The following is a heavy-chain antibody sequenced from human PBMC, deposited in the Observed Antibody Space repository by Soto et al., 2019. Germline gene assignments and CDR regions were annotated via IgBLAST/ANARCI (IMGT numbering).Heavy chain of an antibody. Sequence: GSLRLSCAASGFTFSSYAMHWVRQAPGKGLEWVAVISYDGSNKYYADSVKGRFTISRDNSKNTLYLQMNSLRAEDTAVYYCARDLDTALLFDYWGQGTLVTVSS. V-gene: IGHV3-30-3*01. CDR2: ISYDGSNK. CDR3: ARDLDTALLFDY. D-gene: IGHD5-18*01. J-gene: IGHJ4*02. CDR1: GFTFSSYA.